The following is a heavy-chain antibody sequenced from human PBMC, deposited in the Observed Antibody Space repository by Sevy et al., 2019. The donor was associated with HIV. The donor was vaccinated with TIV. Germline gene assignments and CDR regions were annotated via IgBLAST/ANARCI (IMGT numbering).Heavy chain of an antibody. Sequence: GGSLRLSCAASGFTFSSYGMHWVRQAPGKGLEWVAVIWYDGSNKYYADSVKGRFTISRDNSKNTLYLQMNCLRAEDTAVYYCARAPRSYSSSSDYYYYYGMDVWGQGTTVTVSS. V-gene: IGHV3-33*01. D-gene: IGHD6-6*01. CDR1: GFTFSSYG. J-gene: IGHJ6*02. CDR3: ARAPRSYSSSSDYYYYYGMDV. CDR2: IWYDGSNK.